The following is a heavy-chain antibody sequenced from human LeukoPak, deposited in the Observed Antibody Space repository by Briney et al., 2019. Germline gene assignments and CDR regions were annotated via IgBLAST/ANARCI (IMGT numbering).Heavy chain of an antibody. CDR1: GGSFSGYY. D-gene: IGHD4-17*01. CDR2: INHSGST. CDR3: ARREYGDYDY. Sequence: SETLSLTCAVYGGSFSGYYWSWIRQPPGKGLEWIGEINHSGSTNYNPSLKSRVTISVDTSKNQFSLKLSSVTAADTAVYYCARREYGDYDYWGQGTLVTVSS. V-gene: IGHV4-34*01. J-gene: IGHJ4*02.